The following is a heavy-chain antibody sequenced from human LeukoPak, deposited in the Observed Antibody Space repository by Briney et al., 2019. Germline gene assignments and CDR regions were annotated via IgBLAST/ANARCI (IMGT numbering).Heavy chain of an antibody. Sequence: SETLSLTCAVYGGSFSGYYWSWIRQPPGKGLEWIGEINHSGSTNYNPSLKSRVTISVDTSKNQFSLKLSSVTAADTAVYYCARGVNGTFDHWGQGTLVTVSS. CDR2: INHSGST. J-gene: IGHJ4*02. CDR3: ARGVNGTFDH. V-gene: IGHV4-34*01. CDR1: GGSFSGYY. D-gene: IGHD2/OR15-2a*01.